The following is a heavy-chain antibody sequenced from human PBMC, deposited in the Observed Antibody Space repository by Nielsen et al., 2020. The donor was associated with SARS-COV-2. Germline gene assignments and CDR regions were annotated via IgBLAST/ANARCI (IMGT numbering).Heavy chain of an antibody. D-gene: IGHD6-19*01. CDR3: ASSGWLDY. CDR1: GFTFSDHY. CDR2: ITNTGAE. J-gene: IGHJ4*02. Sequence: GGSLRLSCAASGFTFSDHYMTWIRQTPGKGLEWISYITNTGAEYYADSVEGRFTISRDNAQSSLYLLMNNLRAEDTAVYYCASSGWLDYWGQGTRVTVSS. V-gene: IGHV3-11*04.